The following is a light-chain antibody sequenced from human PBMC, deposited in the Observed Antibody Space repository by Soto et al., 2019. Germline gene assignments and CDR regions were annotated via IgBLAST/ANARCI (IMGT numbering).Light chain of an antibody. V-gene: IGKV1-5*01. Sequence: DVQMTQSPSTLSASVGDRVTITFRASQTLSVWLAWYQQKPGQAPNLLIYDVSTLRSGVPSRFSGGGSGTDFTLTIDNVQPDDFATYYCQQYNSDPLTFGGGTKVDIK. CDR2: DVS. CDR1: QTLSVW. J-gene: IGKJ4*01. CDR3: QQYNSDPLT.